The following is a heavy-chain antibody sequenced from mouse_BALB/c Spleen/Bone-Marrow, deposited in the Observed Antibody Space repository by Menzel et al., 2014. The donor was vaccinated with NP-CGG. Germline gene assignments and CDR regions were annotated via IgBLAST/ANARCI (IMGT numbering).Heavy chain of an antibody. CDR3: ASLHYYGFFAY. Sequence: EVQGVESGGGLVQPGGSLKLSCAASGFDFSRYWMSWVRQAPGKGLEWIGEINPDSSTINYTPSLKDKFIISRDNAKNTLDLQMSKVRSEDTALYYCASLHYYGFFAYWGQGTLVTVSA. D-gene: IGHD1-2*01. CDR2: INPDSSTI. J-gene: IGHJ3*01. CDR1: GFDFSRYW. V-gene: IGHV4-1*02.